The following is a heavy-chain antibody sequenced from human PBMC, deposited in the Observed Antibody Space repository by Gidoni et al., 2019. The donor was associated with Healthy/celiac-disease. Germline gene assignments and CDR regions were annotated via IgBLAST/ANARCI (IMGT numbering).Heavy chain of an antibody. CDR2: ISGSGGST. Sequence: EVQLLESGGGLVQPGGSLRLSCAASGFTFSSYAMSWVRQAPGKGLEWGSAISGSGGSTYYADSVKGRFTISRDNSKHTLYLQMNSLRAEDTAVYYCARIDSEIPNYFDYWGQGTLVTVSS. J-gene: IGHJ4*02. CDR1: GFTFSSYA. D-gene: IGHD2-2*02. V-gene: IGHV3-23*01. CDR3: ARIDSEIPNYFDY.